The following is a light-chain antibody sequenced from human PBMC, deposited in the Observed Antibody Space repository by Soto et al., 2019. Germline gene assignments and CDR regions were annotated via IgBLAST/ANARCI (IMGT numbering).Light chain of an antibody. V-gene: IGKV3-20*01. CDR3: QQYSSTPHT. Sequence: EIVLTQSPGTLSLSPGQRATLSCRTSQSVSRSYLAWYQHKRGQAPRLLMFGTGSRATGIPDRFSGTGSGTDFTLIINRLEPEDFAVYYCQQYSSTPHTFGPGTKVYIK. J-gene: IGKJ2*01. CDR2: GTG. CDR1: QSVSRSY.